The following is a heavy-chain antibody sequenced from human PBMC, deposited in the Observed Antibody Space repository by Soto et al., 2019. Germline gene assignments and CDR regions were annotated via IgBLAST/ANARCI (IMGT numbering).Heavy chain of an antibody. J-gene: IGHJ3*02. D-gene: IGHD3-10*01. CDR1: GFTFSDYY. CDR3: ARAGLGGSGSYGDDAFDI. V-gene: IGHV3-11*01. Sequence: GGSLRLSCAASGFTFSDYYMSWIRQAPGKGLEWVSYISSSGSTIYYADSVKGRFTISRDNAKNSLYLQMNSLRAEETAVYYCARAGLGGSGSYGDDAFDIWGQGTMVTVSS. CDR2: ISSSGSTI.